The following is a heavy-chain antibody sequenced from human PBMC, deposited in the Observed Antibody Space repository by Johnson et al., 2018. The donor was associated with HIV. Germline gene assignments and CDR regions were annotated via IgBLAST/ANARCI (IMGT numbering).Heavy chain of an antibody. CDR1: GFTFSNAW. V-gene: IGHV3-15*01. CDR3: TTKTYSSSWYGAFDI. D-gene: IGHD6-13*01. Sequence: VQLVESGGGLVQPGGSLRLSCAASGFTFSNAWMSWVRQAPGKGLEWVGRIKSKTDGGTTDYAAPVKGRFTISRDDSKNLLYLKMNSLKTEDKAVNYCTTKTYSSSWYGAFDIWGQGTMVTVSS. J-gene: IGHJ3*02. CDR2: IKSKTDGGTT.